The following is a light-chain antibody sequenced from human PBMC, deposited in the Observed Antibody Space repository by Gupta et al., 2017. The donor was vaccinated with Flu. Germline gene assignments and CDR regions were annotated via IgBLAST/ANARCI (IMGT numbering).Light chain of an antibody. Sequence: DIVLTQSPATLSLSPGERATLSCRASQSVSSYLAWYQQKPGQAPRLLIYDASNRATGIPARFSGSGSGTDFTLTISRLEPEDVAVYYCQQRSNWPLTFGGGTKVEIK. J-gene: IGKJ4*01. CDR2: DAS. CDR3: QQRSNWPLT. V-gene: IGKV3-11*01. CDR1: QSVSSY.